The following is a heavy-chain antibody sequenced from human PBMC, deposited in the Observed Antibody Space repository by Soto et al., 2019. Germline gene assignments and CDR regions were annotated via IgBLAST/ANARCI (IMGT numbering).Heavy chain of an antibody. Sequence: PSVKVSCKASGYTFTSYGISWVRQAPGQGLEWMGWISAYNGNTNYAQKLQGRVTMTTDTSTSTAYMELRSLRSDDTAVYYCARGSYDYDTSGGYYYYGMDVWGQGTTVTVSS. V-gene: IGHV1-18*01. CDR1: GYTFTSYG. J-gene: IGHJ6*02. D-gene: IGHD3-22*01. CDR3: ARGSYDYDTSGGYYYYGMDV. CDR2: ISAYNGNT.